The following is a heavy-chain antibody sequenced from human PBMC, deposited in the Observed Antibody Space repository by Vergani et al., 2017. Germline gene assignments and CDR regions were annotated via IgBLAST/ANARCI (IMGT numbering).Heavy chain of an antibody. Sequence: QVQLVQSGAEVKKPGASVKVSCKASGYTFTSYGISWVRQAPGQGLEWMGWINPNSGGTNYAQKFQGRVTMTRDTSISTAYMELSRLRSDDTAVYYCARAQQLSGWFDPWGQGTLVTVSS. CDR1: GYTFTSYG. CDR3: ARAQQLSGWFDP. CDR2: INPNSGGT. V-gene: IGHV1-2*02. D-gene: IGHD6-13*01. J-gene: IGHJ5*02.